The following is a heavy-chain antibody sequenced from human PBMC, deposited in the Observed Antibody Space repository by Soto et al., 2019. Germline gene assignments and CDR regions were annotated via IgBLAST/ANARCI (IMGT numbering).Heavy chain of an antibody. CDR2: ISAYNGNT. Sequence: QVQLVQSGAEVKKPGASVKVSCKASGYTFTSYGISWVRQAPGQGLEWMGWISAYNGNTKYAQKLQGRVTMTTDTSTSTAYMELRSLRSDDTAVYYCARSLWKQLDPDDAFDIWGQGTMVTVSS. CDR1: GYTFTSYG. J-gene: IGHJ3*02. V-gene: IGHV1-18*01. D-gene: IGHD6-13*01. CDR3: ARSLWKQLDPDDAFDI.